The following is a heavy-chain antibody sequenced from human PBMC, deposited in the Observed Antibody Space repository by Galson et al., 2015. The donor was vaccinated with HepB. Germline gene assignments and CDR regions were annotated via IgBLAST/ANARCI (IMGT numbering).Heavy chain of an antibody. CDR3: ARDEDWYPYYFDY. D-gene: IGHD3-9*01. CDR2: ITSSSGNII. CDR1: GFAFSSYS. Sequence: SLRLSCAASGFAFSSYSMSWVRQAPGKGLEWVSFITSSSGNIIYYADSVKGRFTISRDNAKNSLYLQMNSLRDEDTAVYYCARDEDWYPYYFDYWGQGTLVTVSS. J-gene: IGHJ4*02. V-gene: IGHV3-48*02.